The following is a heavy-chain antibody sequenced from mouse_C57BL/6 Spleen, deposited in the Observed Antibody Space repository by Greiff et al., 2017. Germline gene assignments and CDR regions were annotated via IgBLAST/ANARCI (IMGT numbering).Heavy chain of an antibody. CDR3: ARDFPRYFDV. CDR1: GYSITSGYY. Sequence: EVQLQQSGPGLVKPSQSLSLTCSVTGYSITSGYYWNWIRQFPGNKLEWMGYISYDGSNNYNPSLKNRISITRDTSKNQFFLKLNSVTTEDTATYYCARDFPRYFDVWGTGTTVTVSS. D-gene: IGHD2-10*02. J-gene: IGHJ1*03. CDR2: ISYDGSN. V-gene: IGHV3-6*01.